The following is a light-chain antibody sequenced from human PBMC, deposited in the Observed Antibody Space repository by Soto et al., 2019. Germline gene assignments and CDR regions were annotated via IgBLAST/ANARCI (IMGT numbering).Light chain of an antibody. CDR2: DDG. Sequence: SSELTQPPSVSVAPGQTARITCGGNNIGTKSVHGYQQRPGQAPVLVVYDDGDRPSGIPERFSGSNSGNTATLTISRVEAGDEADYYCQVWDSSTDHYVFGTGTKLTVL. CDR3: QVWDSSTDHYV. V-gene: IGLV3-21*02. J-gene: IGLJ1*01. CDR1: NIGTKS.